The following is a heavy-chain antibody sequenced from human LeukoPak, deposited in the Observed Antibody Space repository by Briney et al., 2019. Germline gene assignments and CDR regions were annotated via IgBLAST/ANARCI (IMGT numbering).Heavy chain of an antibody. CDR3: ATGHYDFWSGYHADFDY. CDR2: IYYSGST. CDR1: GGSISSYY. V-gene: IGHV4-59*12. J-gene: IGHJ4*02. Sequence: KPSETLSLTCTVSGGSISSYYWSWIRQPPGKGLERIGYIYYSGSTNYNPSFKSRVTISVDTSKNQFSLKLSSVTAADTAVYYCATGHYDFWSGYHADFDYWGQGTLVTVSS. D-gene: IGHD3-3*01.